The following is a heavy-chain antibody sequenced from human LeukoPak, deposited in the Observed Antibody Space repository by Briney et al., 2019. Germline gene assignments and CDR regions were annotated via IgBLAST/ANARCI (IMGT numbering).Heavy chain of an antibody. Sequence: GGSLRLSCAASGFTFNDYAMRWVRQAPGKGLEWVSYISRNSSSIYYADSVKGRFTISRDNAKNSLYLQMNSLRAEDTALYYCGKDIRGSGRWIDYWGQGTLVTVSS. V-gene: IGHV3-9*01. D-gene: IGHD3-10*01. CDR3: GKDIRGSGRWIDY. CDR2: ISRNSSSI. J-gene: IGHJ4*02. CDR1: GFTFNDYA.